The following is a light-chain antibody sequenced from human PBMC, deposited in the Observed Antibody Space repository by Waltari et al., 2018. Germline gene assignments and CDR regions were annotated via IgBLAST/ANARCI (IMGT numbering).Light chain of an antibody. Sequence: QSALTQPASVSGSPGQSLTISCTGTSSDIGDYNYVSWYQQRPGTAPQLMIFDVTNRPSGVSNRFSGSKSGNTASLTISGLRADDEAHYYCSSYSTTTTLVFGTGPTVTVL. CDR2: DVT. CDR1: SSDIGDYNY. V-gene: IGLV2-14*01. J-gene: IGLJ1*01. CDR3: SSYSTTTTLV.